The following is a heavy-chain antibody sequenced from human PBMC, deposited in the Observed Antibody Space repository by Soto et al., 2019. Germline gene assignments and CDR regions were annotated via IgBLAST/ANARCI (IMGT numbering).Heavy chain of an antibody. Sequence: QVQLQESGPGLVKPSQTLALTCTVSGGSISSGGYYWSWIRQHPGKGLEWIGYIYYSGSTYYNPSLKSRVTISVDTSKNQFSLKLSSVTAADTAVYYCARDSREGGLQGDMFDPWGQGTLVTVSS. CDR3: ARDSREGGLQGDMFDP. V-gene: IGHV4-31*03. D-gene: IGHD4-4*01. CDR1: GGSISSGGYY. CDR2: IYYSGST. J-gene: IGHJ5*02.